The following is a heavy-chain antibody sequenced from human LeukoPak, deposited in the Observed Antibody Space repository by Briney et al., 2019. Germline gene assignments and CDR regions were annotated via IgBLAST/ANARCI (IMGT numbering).Heavy chain of an antibody. J-gene: IGHJ6*03. CDR1: GGSISSYY. CDR2: IYTSGST. V-gene: IGHV4-4*07. Sequence: KPSETLSLTCTVSGGSISSYYWSWIRQPAGKGLEWIGRIYTSGSTNYNPSLKSRVTMSVDTSKNQFSLKLSSVTAADTAVYHCARDLGGWYTNIYYYYMDVWGKGTTVTISS. CDR3: ARDLGGWYTNIYYYYMDV. D-gene: IGHD6-19*01.